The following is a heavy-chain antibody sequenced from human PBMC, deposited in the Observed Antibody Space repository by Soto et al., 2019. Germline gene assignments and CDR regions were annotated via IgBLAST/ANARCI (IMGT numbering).Heavy chain of an antibody. J-gene: IGHJ6*02. CDR1: GGSFSGYY. V-gene: IGHV4-34*01. D-gene: IGHD1-7*01. CDR2: INHSGST. Sequence: SETLSLTCAVYGGSFSGYYWSSIRQPPGKGLEWIGEINHSGSTNYNPSLKSRVTISVDTSKNQFSLKLSSVTAADTAVYYRARGELRMNYYYYGMDVWGQGTTVTVSS. CDR3: ARGELRMNYYYYGMDV.